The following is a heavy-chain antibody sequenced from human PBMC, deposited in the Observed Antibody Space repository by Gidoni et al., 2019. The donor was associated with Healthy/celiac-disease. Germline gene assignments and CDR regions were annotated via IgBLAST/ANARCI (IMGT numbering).Heavy chain of an antibody. V-gene: IGHV1-69*01. D-gene: IGHD5-12*01. Sequence: QVQLVQSGAEVKKPGSSVTVSCKASGGTFSSYAISWVRQAPGQGLEWMGGIIPIFGTANYAQKFQGRVTITADESTSTAYMELSSLRSEDTAVYYCAREWDREMATITYGYWGQGTLVTVSS. CDR1: GGTFSSYA. CDR3: AREWDREMATITYGY. J-gene: IGHJ4*02. CDR2: IIPIFGTA.